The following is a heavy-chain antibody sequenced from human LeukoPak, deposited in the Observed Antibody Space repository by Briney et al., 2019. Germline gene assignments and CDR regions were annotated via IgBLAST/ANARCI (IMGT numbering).Heavy chain of an antibody. CDR3: AELGITMIGGV. Sequence: PGGSLRLSCAASGFTFSSYAMHWVRQAPGKGLEWVSSISSSSSYIYYAGSVKGRFTISRDNAKNSLYLQMNSLRAEDTAVYYCAELGITMIGGVWGKGTTVTISS. CDR2: ISSSSSYI. CDR1: GFTFSSYA. V-gene: IGHV3-21*01. J-gene: IGHJ6*04. D-gene: IGHD3-10*02.